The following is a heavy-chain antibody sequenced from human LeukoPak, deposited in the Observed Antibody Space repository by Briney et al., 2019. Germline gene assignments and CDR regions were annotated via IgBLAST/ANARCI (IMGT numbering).Heavy chain of an antibody. CDR1: GGTFNSSA. CDR3: ARDVHGDYGSGWFDP. D-gene: IGHD4-17*01. Sequence: ASVKVSCKTSGGTFNSSAISWVRQAPGQGLEWLGGIMPLFGTAGYAQKFQGRVTITKDESTRTVYLELTSLTSDDTAVYYCARDVHGDYGSGWFDPWGQGTLVSVSS. J-gene: IGHJ5*02. CDR2: IMPLFGTA. V-gene: IGHV1-69*05.